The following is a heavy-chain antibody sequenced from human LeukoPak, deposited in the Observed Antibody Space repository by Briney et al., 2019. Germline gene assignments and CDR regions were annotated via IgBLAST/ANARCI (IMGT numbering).Heavy chain of an antibody. V-gene: IGHV1-46*01. CDR2: INPSGGST. CDR3: ARDRSPPDFDY. J-gene: IGHJ4*02. CDR1: GYTFTSYY. Sequence: ASMKVSCKASGYTFTSYYMHWVRQAPGQGLEWMGIINPSGGSTSYAQKFQGRVTMTRDTSTSTVYMELSSLRSEDTAVYYCARDRSPPDFDYWGQGTLVTVSS.